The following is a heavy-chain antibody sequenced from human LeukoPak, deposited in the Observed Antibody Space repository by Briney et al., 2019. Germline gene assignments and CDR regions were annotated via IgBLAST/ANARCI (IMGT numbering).Heavy chain of an antibody. CDR2: IYYSGST. V-gene: IGHV4-39*01. Sequence: SETLSLTCTVSGGSISSSSYYWGWIRQPPGKGLEWIGSIYYSGSTYYNPSLKSRVTISVDTSKNQFSLKQSSVTAADTAVYYCARSPYYDSSGYPIDYWGQGTLVTVSS. CDR3: ARSPYYDSSGYPIDY. D-gene: IGHD3-22*01. CDR1: GGSISSSSYY. J-gene: IGHJ4*02.